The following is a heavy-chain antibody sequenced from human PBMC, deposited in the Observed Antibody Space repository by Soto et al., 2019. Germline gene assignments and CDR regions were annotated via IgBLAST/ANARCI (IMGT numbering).Heavy chain of an antibody. Sequence: PSETLSLTCTVSGGSISSYYWSWIRQPPGKGLEWIGYIYYSGSTNYNPSLKSRVTISVDTSKNQFSLKLSSVTAADTAVYYCARVGDYYDSSGYYQTLDYWGQGTLVTVSS. D-gene: IGHD3-22*01. J-gene: IGHJ4*02. CDR2: IYYSGST. CDR3: ARVGDYYDSSGYYQTLDY. CDR1: GGSISSYY. V-gene: IGHV4-59*01.